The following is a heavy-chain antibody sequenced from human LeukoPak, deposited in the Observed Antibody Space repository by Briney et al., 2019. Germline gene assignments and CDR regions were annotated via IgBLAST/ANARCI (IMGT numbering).Heavy chain of an antibody. V-gene: IGHV4-34*01. J-gene: IGHJ5*02. D-gene: IGHD2-2*01. CDR3: ARGSIVLVPAAIVNWFDP. CDR2: INHSGST. Sequence: SETLSLTCAVYGGSFSGYYWSWIRQPPGKGLEWIGEINHSGSTNYNPSLKSRVTISVDTSKNQFSLKLSSVTAADTAVYYCARGSIVLVPAAIVNWFDPWGQGTLVTVSS. CDR1: GGSFSGYY.